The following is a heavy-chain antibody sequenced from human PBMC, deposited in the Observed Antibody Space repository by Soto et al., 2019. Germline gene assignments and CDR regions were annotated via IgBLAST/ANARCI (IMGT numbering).Heavy chain of an antibody. CDR1: GYTFTSYY. D-gene: IGHD3-9*01. J-gene: IGHJ4*02. CDR3: ARDPAPTNYDILTGYYDY. CDR2: INPSGGST. V-gene: IGHV1-46*03. Sequence: ASVKVSCKASGYTFTSYYMHWVRQAPGQGLEWMGIINPSGGSTSYAQKFQGRVTMTRDTSTSTVYMELSSLRSEDTAVYYCARDPAPTNYDILTGYYDYWGQGTLVTVSS.